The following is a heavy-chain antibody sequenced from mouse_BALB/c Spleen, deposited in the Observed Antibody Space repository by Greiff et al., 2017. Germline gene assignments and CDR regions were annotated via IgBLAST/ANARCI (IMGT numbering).Heavy chain of an antibody. D-gene: IGHD1-1*01. V-gene: IGHV5-6-3*01. J-gene: IGHJ2*01. CDR1: GFTFSSYG. CDR3: ARAYYGSLDY. CDR2: INSNGGST. Sequence: EVQGVESGGGLVQPGGSLKLSCAASGFTFSSYGMSWVRQTPDKRLELVATINSNGGSTYYPDSVKGRFTISRDNAKNTLYLQMSSLKSEDTAMYYCARAYYGSLDYWGQGTTLTVSS.